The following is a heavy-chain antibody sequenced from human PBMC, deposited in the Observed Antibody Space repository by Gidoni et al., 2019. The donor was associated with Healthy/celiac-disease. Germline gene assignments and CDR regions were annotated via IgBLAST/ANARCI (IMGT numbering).Heavy chain of an antibody. CDR3: ARGATATPDY. V-gene: IGHV4-38-2*02. CDR2: IYHSGCT. D-gene: IGHD2-15*01. Sequence: QVQLQESGPGLVKPSETLSLTCTVSGYSISSGYYWGWIRQPPVKGLEWMGSIYHSGCTYYNPSLKSRVTISVDTSKNQFSLKLSSVTAADTAVYYCARGATATPDYWGQGTLVTVSS. CDR1: GYSISSGYY. J-gene: IGHJ4*02.